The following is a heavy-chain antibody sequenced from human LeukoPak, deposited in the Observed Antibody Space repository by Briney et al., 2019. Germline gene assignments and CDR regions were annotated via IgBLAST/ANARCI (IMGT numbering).Heavy chain of an antibody. J-gene: IGHJ4*02. Sequence: GGSLRLSCAASGFTFSSYAMSWVRQAPGKGLEWVSAISGSGGSTYYADSVKGRFTIPRHNSKNMLYLQMNSMRAEDTAVYYCAKDSPYYYDSSGYSDYWGQGTLVTVSS. CDR1: GFTFSSYA. CDR2: ISGSGGST. D-gene: IGHD3-22*01. CDR3: AKDSPYYYDSSGYSDY. V-gene: IGHV3-23*01.